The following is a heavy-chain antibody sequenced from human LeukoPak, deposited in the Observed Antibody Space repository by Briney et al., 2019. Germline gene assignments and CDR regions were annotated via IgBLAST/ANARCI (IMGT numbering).Heavy chain of an antibody. J-gene: IGHJ4*02. V-gene: IGHV4-4*09. D-gene: IGHD2-2*01. CDR2: IYTSGTT. CDR1: GGSISTYY. CDR3: ARPPSTFPPFDS. Sequence: PSETLSLTCTVSGGSISTYYWSWIRQPPGKGLEWIGYIYTSGTTNYNPSLKSRVTISVDTSKNQFSLKLSSVTAADTAVYYCARPPSTFPPFDSWGQETLVTVSS.